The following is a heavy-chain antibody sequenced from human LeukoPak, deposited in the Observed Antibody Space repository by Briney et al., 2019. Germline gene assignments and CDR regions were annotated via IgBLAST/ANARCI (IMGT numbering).Heavy chain of an antibody. CDR1: GFTLNNYA. CDR3: ARTPGNLEWWFSDY. V-gene: IGHV3-30-3*01. Sequence: GGSLRLSCAASGFTLNNYAMHWVRQAPGKGLEWVAVISYDGSNKYYADSVKGRFTISRDNSKNTLYLQMNSLRAEDTAVYYCARTPGNLEWWFSDYWGQGTLVTVSS. CDR2: ISYDGSNK. D-gene: IGHD3-3*01. J-gene: IGHJ4*02.